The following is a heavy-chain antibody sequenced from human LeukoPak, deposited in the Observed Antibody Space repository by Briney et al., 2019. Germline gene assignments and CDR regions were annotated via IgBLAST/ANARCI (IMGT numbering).Heavy chain of an antibody. CDR1: GYTLTELS. Sequence: ASVNVSCKVSGYTLTELSMHWVRQAPGKGLEGMGGFDPEDGETLYAQKFQGRVTMTEDTSTDTAYVELSSLRSEDTAVYYCATPRHEGNWNSPKFAFDIWGQGTMVTVSS. J-gene: IGHJ3*02. D-gene: IGHD1-7*01. CDR3: ATPRHEGNWNSPKFAFDI. V-gene: IGHV1-24*01. CDR2: FDPEDGET.